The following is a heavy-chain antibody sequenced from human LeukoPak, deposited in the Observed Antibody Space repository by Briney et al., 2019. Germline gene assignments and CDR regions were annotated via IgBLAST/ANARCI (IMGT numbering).Heavy chain of an antibody. D-gene: IGHD6-19*01. V-gene: IGHV3-23*01. J-gene: IGHJ2*01. CDR1: GFTFSSSA. CDR2: ITGSGRST. Sequence: PGGSLRLSCAASGFTFSSSAMSWVRQAPGKGLEWVSAITGSGRSTYYADSVKGRFTISRDNSKNTLYLQMNSLRVEDTAVYYCAKAARSSVAGFFLDLWGRGTLVTVSS. CDR3: AKAARSSVAGFFLDL.